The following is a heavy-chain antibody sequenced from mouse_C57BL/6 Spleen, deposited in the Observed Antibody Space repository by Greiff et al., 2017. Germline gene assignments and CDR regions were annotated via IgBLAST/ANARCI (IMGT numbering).Heavy chain of an antibody. D-gene: IGHD1-1*01. V-gene: IGHV2-5*01. J-gene: IGHJ4*01. Sequence: QVQLKQSGPGLVQPSQSLSITCTVSGFSLTSYGVHWVRQSPGKGLEWLGVIWRGGSTDYNAAFMSRLSITKDNSKSQVFFKMNSLQADDTAIYYCAKNFRITTVVASGAMDYWGQGTSVTVSS. CDR2: IWRGGST. CDR1: GFSLTSYG. CDR3: AKNFRITTVVASGAMDY.